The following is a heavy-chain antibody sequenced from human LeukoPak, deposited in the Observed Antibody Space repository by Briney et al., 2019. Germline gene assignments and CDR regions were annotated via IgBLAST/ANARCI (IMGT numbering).Heavy chain of an antibody. J-gene: IGHJ4*02. CDR3: AKDIAVAAYFDY. CDR1: GFTFNNYA. CDR2: ISGNGGST. Sequence: GGSLRLSCAASGFTFNNYAMSWVRQAPGKGLEWVSGISGNGGSTHYADSVKGRFTISRDNSKNTLDLQMNSLRAEDTAVYYCAKDIAVAAYFDYWGQGALDTVSS. D-gene: IGHD6-19*01. V-gene: IGHV3-23*01.